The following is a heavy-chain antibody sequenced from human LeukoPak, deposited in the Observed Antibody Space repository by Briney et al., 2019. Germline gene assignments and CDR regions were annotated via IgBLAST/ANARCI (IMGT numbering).Heavy chain of an antibody. CDR2: ISSSGTSI. CDR3: VRDPIAARFFEN. J-gene: IGHJ4*02. V-gene: IGHV3-23*01. Sequence: GGSLRLSCTISGFTFSNNAMSWVRQAPGKGLEWVSAISSSGTSIYYAEAVKGRFTVSRDNSNNTLYLQMNSLRAEDAAVYYCVRDPIAARFFENWGQGTLITVSS. D-gene: IGHD6-25*01. CDR1: GFTFSNNA.